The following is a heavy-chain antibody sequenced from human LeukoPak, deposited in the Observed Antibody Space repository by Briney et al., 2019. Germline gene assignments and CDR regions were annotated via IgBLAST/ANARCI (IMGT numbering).Heavy chain of an antibody. CDR1: GFPFSNYG. CDR3: ARAKWLRLLLLLDY. CDR2: ISYDGSNK. D-gene: IGHD5-12*01. Sequence: PGRSLRLSFAASGFPFSNYGMHWVRQAPGKGLEWVGVISYDGSNKFYADSVKGRFTISRDNSENTLFLQMNSLRPEDTAVYYCARAKWLRLLLLLDYWGQGTLVTVSS. J-gene: IGHJ4*02. V-gene: IGHV3-30*03.